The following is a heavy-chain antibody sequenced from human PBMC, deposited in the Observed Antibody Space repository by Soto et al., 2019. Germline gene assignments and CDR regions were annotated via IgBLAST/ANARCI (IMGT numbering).Heavy chain of an antibody. D-gene: IGHD2-2*01. Sequence: SETLSLTCTVSGGSISSYYWSWIRQPPGKGLEWIGYIYYSGSTNYNPSLKSRVTISVDTSKNQFSLKLSSVTAADTAVYYCARSTVVVPAAIEVGGPDAFDIWGQGTMVTVSS. CDR1: GGSISSYY. V-gene: IGHV4-59*01. CDR3: ARSTVVVPAAIEVGGPDAFDI. CDR2: IYYSGST. J-gene: IGHJ3*02.